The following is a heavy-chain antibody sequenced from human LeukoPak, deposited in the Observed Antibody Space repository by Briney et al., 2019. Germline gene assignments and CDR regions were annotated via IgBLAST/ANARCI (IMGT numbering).Heavy chain of an antibody. CDR2: IKEDESEK. V-gene: IGHV3-7*01. D-gene: IGHD3-22*01. CDR3: VRGPPFYYDSSAPGGEYYFDD. J-gene: IGHJ4*02. Sequence: GGSLRLSCAGSGLTLSRSWMSWVRQAPGKGLQWVANIKEDESEKDYVDSVKGRFTISRDNAKKSMDLQMNSLRAEDTAVYYCVRGPPFYYDSSAPGGEYYFDDWGQGTLVTVSS. CDR1: GLTLSRSW.